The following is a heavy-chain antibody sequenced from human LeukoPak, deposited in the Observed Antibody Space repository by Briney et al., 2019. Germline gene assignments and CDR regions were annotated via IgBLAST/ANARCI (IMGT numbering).Heavy chain of an antibody. CDR3: ARKGGYSYGGDAFDI. D-gene: IGHD5-18*01. CDR1: GGTFSSYA. Sequence: GSSVKVSCKASGGTFSSYAISWVRQAPGQGLEWMGGIIPIFGTANYAQKFQGRVTVTADESTSTAYMELSSLRSEDTAVYYCARKGGYSYGGDAFDIWGQGTMVTVSS. J-gene: IGHJ3*02. V-gene: IGHV1-69*01. CDR2: IIPIFGTA.